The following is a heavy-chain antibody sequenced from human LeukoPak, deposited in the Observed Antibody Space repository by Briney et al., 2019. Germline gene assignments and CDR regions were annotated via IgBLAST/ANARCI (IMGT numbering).Heavy chain of an antibody. V-gene: IGHV1-24*01. Sequence: ASVKVSCKVSGYTLTELSMHWVRQAPGKGLEWMGGFDPEDGETIYVQKFQDRVTMTEDTSTDTAYMELSSLRSEDTAVYYCATVLDDSSGYLFDYWGQGTLVTVSS. CDR2: FDPEDGET. CDR3: ATVLDDSSGYLFDY. CDR1: GYTLTELS. D-gene: IGHD3-22*01. J-gene: IGHJ4*02.